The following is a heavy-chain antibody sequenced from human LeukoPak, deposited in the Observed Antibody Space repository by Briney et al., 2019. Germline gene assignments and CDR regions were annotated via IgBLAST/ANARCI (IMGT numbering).Heavy chain of an antibody. J-gene: IGHJ4*02. CDR2: ISSSSSTI. Sequence: GGSLRLSCAASGFTFSSYSMNWVRQAPGKGLEWVSYISSSSSTIYYADSVKGRFTISRDNAKSSLYLQMDSLRAEDTAVYYCVRGSSGYRFDYWGQGTLVTVSS. D-gene: IGHD3-22*01. CDR1: GFTFSSYS. CDR3: VRGSSGYRFDY. V-gene: IGHV3-48*04.